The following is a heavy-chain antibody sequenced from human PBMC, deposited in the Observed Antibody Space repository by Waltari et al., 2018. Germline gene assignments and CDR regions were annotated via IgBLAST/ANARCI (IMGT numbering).Heavy chain of an antibody. CDR2: IYYSGST. J-gene: IGHJ6*03. CDR1: GGPISSNPYY. CDR3: ARDVDMSFYYYMDV. D-gene: IGHD2-21*01. V-gene: IGHV4-39*07. Sequence: QLQLQESGPRLVKPSETLSLSCTVSGGPISSNPYYWVWIRQPPGKGLEWIGSIYYSGSTYYNPSLKRRVTIAVETAKNQVSLKLTSVSAADTAVYYCARDVDMSFYYYMDVWGKGTTVTISS.